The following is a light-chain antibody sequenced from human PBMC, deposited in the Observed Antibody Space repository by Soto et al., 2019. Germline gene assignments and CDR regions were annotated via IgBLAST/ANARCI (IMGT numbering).Light chain of an antibody. CDR2: GAY. Sequence: EIVLTQSPGSLSLSPGERATLSCRASQGISNSYLAWIQQKPGQAPRLLISGAYSRATGIPDRFSGSGSGTDFTFTISRLEPEDFAVYFCQQYNSFPVTFGQGTKVEIK. J-gene: IGKJ1*01. CDR3: QQYNSFPVT. CDR1: QGISNSY. V-gene: IGKV3-20*01.